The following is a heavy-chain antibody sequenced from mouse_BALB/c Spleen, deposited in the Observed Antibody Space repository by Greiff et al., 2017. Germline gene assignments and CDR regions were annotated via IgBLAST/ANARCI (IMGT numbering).Heavy chain of an antibody. CDR1: GFTFSSYA. CDR3: ARDQSYAMDY. V-gene: IGHV5-9-4*01. CDR2: ISSGGSYT. J-gene: IGHJ4*01. Sequence: EVHLVESGGGLVKPGGSLKLSCAASGFTFSSYAMSWVRQSPEKRLEWVAEISSGGSYTYYPDTVTGRFTISRDNAKNTLYLEMSSLRSEDTAMYYCARDQSYAMDYWGQGTSVTVSS.